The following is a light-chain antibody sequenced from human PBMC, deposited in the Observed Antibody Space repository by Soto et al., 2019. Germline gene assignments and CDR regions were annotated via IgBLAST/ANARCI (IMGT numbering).Light chain of an antibody. J-gene: IGLJ1*01. V-gene: IGLV2-14*01. CDR2: DVS. CDR1: SSDVGDYNY. CDR3: SSYTSSSTYV. Sequence: QSALTQPASVSGSPGQSITISCTGTSSDVGDYNYVSWYQQHPGKAPKLMIFDVSNRRSGVSNRFSGSKSGNTASLTISGLQAEDEAEYYCSSYTSSSTYVFGTGTKLTVL.